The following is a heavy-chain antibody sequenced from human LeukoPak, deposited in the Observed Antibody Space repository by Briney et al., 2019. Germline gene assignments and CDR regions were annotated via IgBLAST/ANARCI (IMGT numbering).Heavy chain of an antibody. CDR1: GFTFSNFA. J-gene: IGHJ3*02. Sequence: PGGSLRLSCAASGFTFSNFAMNWVRQAPGKGLEWVSSISESGDDTAYADSVKGRFIISKDNAKNTLYLQMNSLRLEDTATYYCARTRGNAFDIWGQGTMVTVSS. D-gene: IGHD3-16*01. CDR2: ISESGDDT. CDR3: ARTRGNAFDI. V-gene: IGHV3-23*01.